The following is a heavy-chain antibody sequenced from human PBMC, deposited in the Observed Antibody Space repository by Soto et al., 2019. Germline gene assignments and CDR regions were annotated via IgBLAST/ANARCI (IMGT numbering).Heavy chain of an antibody. D-gene: IGHD3-3*01. J-gene: IGHJ4*02. CDR2: ISGSGGST. V-gene: IGHV3-23*01. CDR1: GFPFSSYA. Sequence: PGGSLRLSCAASGFPFSSYAMSWVRQAPGKGLEWVSAISGSGGSTYYADSVKGRFTISRDNSKNTLYLQMNSLRAEDTAVYYCAKAGITIFGVVISLFDYWGQGTLVTVSS. CDR3: AKAGITIFGVVISLFDY.